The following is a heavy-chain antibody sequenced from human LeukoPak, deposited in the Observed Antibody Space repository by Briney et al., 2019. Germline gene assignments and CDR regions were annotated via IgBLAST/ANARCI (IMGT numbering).Heavy chain of an antibody. CDR1: GRTFSYYA. CDR3: ARSHNDFGDDY. Sequence: ASVNVSCKASGRTFSYYALSWVRQAPGQGREWMGRIIPILGITNYAQKFQGRVTITANKSTSTAYMRLSSLGSEDTAVYYCARSHNDFGDDYWGQGSLVTVSS. J-gene: IGHJ4*02. CDR2: IIPILGIT. D-gene: IGHD3-3*01. V-gene: IGHV1-69*04.